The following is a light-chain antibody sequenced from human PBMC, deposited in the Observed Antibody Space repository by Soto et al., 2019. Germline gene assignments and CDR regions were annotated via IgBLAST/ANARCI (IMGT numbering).Light chain of an antibody. J-gene: IGKJ3*01. CDR2: GAS. CDR1: QGISNSY. CDR3: QQYGGAPFT. V-gene: IGKV3-20*01. Sequence: EIVLTQSPGTLSLSPGERATLSCRASQGISNSYLAWYQHKVGQAPRLLLYGASNRATAIPDRFSGSGSGTNFTLTISRLEPEDFAVFYCQQYGGAPFTFGAGTRVEIK.